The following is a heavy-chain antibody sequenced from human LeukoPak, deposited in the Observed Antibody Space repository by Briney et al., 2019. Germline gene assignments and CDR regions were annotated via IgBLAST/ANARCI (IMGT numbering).Heavy chain of an antibody. CDR1: GGSFSGYY. J-gene: IGHJ5*02. CDR2: INHSGST. Sequence: SETLSLTCAVYGGSFSGYYWSWIRQPPGKGLEWIGEINHSGSTNYNPSLKSRVTISVDTSKNQFSLKLSSVTAADTAVYYCARARSGYFECWFDPWGQGTLVTVS. V-gene: IGHV4-34*01. D-gene: IGHD3-3*01. CDR3: ARARSGYFECWFDP.